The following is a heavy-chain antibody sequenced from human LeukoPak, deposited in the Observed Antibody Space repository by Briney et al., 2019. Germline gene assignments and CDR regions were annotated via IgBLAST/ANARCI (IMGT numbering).Heavy chain of an antibody. CDR2: IKQDGSEK. CDR1: GFTFSSYW. CDR3: ARGIKYYYGSGRPFDY. J-gene: IGHJ4*02. D-gene: IGHD3-10*01. V-gene: IGHV3-7*01. Sequence: GGSLRLSCAASGFTFSSYWMSWVRQAPGKGLEWVPNIKQDGSEKYYVDSVKGRFTISRDNAKNSLYLQMNSLRAEDTAVYYCARGIKYYYGSGRPFDYWGQGTLVTVSS.